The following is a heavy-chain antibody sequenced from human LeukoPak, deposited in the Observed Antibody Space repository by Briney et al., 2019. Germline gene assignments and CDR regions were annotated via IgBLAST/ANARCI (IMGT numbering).Heavy chain of an antibody. Sequence: SETLSLTCTVSGGSISSGDYYWSWIRQPPGKGLEWIGYIYYGGSTYYNPSLKSRVTISVDTSKNQFSLKLSSVTAADTAVYYCARDMTTVTTAGYYYGMDVWGQGTTVTVSS. D-gene: IGHD4-17*01. V-gene: IGHV4-30-4*01. J-gene: IGHJ6*02. CDR2: IYYGGST. CDR1: GGSISSGDYY. CDR3: ARDMTTVTTAGYYYGMDV.